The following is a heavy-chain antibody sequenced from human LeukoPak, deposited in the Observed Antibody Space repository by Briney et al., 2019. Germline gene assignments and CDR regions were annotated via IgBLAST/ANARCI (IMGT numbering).Heavy chain of an antibody. CDR2: IHHTGGT. J-gene: IGHJ3*02. Sequence: SGTLSLTRAGSGGSLNITNWWSWVRPPPGKGLEWIGEIHHTGGTNYNRSLKSRATISLEKSKNQFSVKLSSVTAADTAVYYCAREHIAADTRDAFDIWGQGTMVTVSS. V-gene: IGHV4-4*02. D-gene: IGHD6-13*01. CDR3: AREHIAADTRDAFDI. CDR1: GGSLNITNW.